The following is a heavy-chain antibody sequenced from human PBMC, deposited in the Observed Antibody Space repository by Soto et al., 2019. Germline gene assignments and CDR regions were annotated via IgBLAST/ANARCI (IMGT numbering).Heavy chain of an antibody. D-gene: IGHD3-10*01. V-gene: IGHV3-30*03. CDR3: ATGLWFGELS. CDR2: ISYDGSNK. J-gene: IGHJ4*02. Sequence: VAVISYDGSNKYYADSVKGRFTISRDNSKNTLYLQMNSLRAEDTAVYYCATGLWFGELSWGQGTLVTVSS.